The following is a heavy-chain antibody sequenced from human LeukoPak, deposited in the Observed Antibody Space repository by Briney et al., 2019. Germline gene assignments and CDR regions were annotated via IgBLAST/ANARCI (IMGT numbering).Heavy chain of an antibody. CDR2: IKQDGIEK. V-gene: IGHV3-7*01. CDR3: GGGWAVDF. D-gene: IGHD5-24*01. Sequence: GGSLRLSCAASGFTLSNHWMIWVRQAPGKGLECVANIKQDGIEKYYLDSVKGRFTISRDNAKNSVYLQMNSLRVEDTAVYYCGGGWAVDFWGQGTLVTVSS. CDR1: GFTLSNHW. J-gene: IGHJ4*02.